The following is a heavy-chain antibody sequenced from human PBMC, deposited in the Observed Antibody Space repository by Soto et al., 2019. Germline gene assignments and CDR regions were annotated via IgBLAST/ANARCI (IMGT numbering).Heavy chain of an antibody. CDR1: GFSLSTSGVG. Sequence: QITLKESGPTLVKPTQTLTLTCTFSGFSLSTSGVGVGWIRQPPGKALEWLALLYWDDDKRYSPSLKSRLTTTKDTTENQVVLPLPTMDPVDTASYYCAHRPSVPTTGYGSGGSYFDYWRQGTLVTVSS. CDR2: LYWDDDK. J-gene: IGHJ4*02. CDR3: AHRPSVPTTGYGSGGSYFDY. V-gene: IGHV2-5*02. D-gene: IGHD3-10*01.